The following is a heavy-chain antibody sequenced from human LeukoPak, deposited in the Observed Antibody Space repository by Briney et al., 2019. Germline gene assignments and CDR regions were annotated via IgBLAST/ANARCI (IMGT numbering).Heavy chain of an antibody. D-gene: IGHD4-17*01. J-gene: IGHJ4*02. V-gene: IGHV3-48*03. CDR1: GFTFSIFE. CDR3: AKDDGDQDY. Sequence: PGGSLRLSCAASGFTFSIFEMNWVRQAPGKGLEWVSYISSSGSTIYYADSVKGRFTISRDNAKNSLYLQLNSLRAEDTAVYYCAKDDGDQDYWGQGTLVTVSS. CDR2: ISSSGSTI.